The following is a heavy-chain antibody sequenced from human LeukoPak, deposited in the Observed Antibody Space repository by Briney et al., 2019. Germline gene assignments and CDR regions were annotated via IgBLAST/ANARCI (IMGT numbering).Heavy chain of an antibody. J-gene: IGHJ4*02. Sequence: SETLSLTCTVSGASIGGSGYYWVWIRQSPGKGLEWIGSIYYSGGTYYNPSLKSRITISVDTSKNQFSLKLSSVTAADTAVYYCARLPDYYSRHGAPGWGQGTLVTVSS. CDR3: ARLPDYYSRHGAPG. CDR2: IYYSGGT. CDR1: GASIGGSGYY. V-gene: IGHV4-39*07. D-gene: IGHD3-10*01.